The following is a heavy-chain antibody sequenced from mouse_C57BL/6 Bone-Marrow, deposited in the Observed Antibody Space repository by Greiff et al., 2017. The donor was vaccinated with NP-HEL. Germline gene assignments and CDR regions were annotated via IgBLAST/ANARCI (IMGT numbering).Heavy chain of an antibody. D-gene: IGHD1-1*01. J-gene: IGHJ1*03. CDR2: IDPEDGET. Sequence: EVKLEESGAELVKPGASVKLSCTASGFNIKDYYMHWVKQRTEQGLEWIGRIDPEDGETKYAPKFQGKATITADTSSNTAYLQLSSLTSEDTAVYYCASPFYGSSWYFDVWGTGTTVTVSS. CDR1: GFNIKDYY. V-gene: IGHV14-2*01. CDR3: ASPFYGSSWYFDV.